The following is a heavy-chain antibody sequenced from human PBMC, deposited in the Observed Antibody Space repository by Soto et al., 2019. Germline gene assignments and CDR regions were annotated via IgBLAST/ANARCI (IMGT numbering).Heavy chain of an antibody. V-gene: IGHV3-23*01. J-gene: IGHJ6*02. D-gene: IGHD4-17*01. CDR2: ISGSGGST. Sequence: PGGSLRLSCAASGFTFSSYAMSWVRQAPGKGLEWVSAISGSGGSTYYADSVKGRFTISRDNSKNTLYLQMNSLRAEDTAVYYCAKDLYGDYGGFDYYYYGMDVWGQGTTVTVSS. CDR1: GFTFSSYA. CDR3: AKDLYGDYGGFDYYYYGMDV.